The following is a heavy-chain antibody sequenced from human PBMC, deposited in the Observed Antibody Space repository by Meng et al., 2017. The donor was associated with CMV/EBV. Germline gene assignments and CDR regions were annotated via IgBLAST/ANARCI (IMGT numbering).Heavy chain of an antibody. D-gene: IGHD2-2*01. CDR1: GFTFSSYA. V-gene: IGHV3-30-3*01. CDR3: ARDIFLWVVVPAAIAY. Sequence: GGSLRLSCAASGFTFSSYAMHWVRQAPGKGLEWVAVISYDGSNKYYADSVKGRFTISRDNSKNTLYLQMNSLRAEDTAVYYCARDIFLWVVVPAAIAYWGQGTLVTVSS. CDR2: ISYDGSNK. J-gene: IGHJ4*02.